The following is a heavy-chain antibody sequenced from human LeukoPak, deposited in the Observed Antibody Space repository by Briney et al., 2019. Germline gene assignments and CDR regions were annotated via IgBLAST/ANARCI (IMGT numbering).Heavy chain of an antibody. D-gene: IGHD2/OR15-2a*01. CDR1: GFTFSSYA. CDR2: ISGSGGST. Sequence: RPGGSLRLSCAASGFTFSSYAMSWVRQAPGKGLEWVSAISGSGGSTYYADSVKGRFTISRDNSKNTLYLQMNSLRVEDTAVYYCARAENRGPYYGMDVWGRGTTVTVSS. V-gene: IGHV3-23*01. J-gene: IGHJ6*02. CDR3: ARAENRGPYYGMDV.